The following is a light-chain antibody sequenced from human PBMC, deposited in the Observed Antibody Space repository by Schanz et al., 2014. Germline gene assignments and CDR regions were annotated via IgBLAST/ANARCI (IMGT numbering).Light chain of an antibody. CDR2: DAS. J-gene: IGKJ2*02. V-gene: IGKV1-5*01. CDR3: QRYNSYPCT. CDR1: QSVNNW. Sequence: DIQMTQSPSILSASVGDRVTITCRASQSVNNWLAWYQQKPGQAPKLLIYDASSLRSGVPSRFSGSGSGTEFTLTISSLQPDDFATYYCQRYNSYPCTFGQGTKLEIK.